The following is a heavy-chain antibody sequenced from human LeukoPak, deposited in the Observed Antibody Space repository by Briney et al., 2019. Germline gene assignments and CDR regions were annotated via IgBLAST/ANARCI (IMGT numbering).Heavy chain of an antibody. V-gene: IGHV1-46*01. CDR3: AKGPGYSSSWSYYFDY. D-gene: IGHD6-13*01. CDR2: INPSGGST. J-gene: IGHJ4*02. CDR1: GYTFTSYY. Sequence: GASVKVSCTASGYTFTSYYMHWVRQAPGQGLEWMGIINPSGGSTSYAQKFQGRVTMTRDTSTSTVYMELSSLRSEDTAVYYCAKGPGYSSSWSYYFDYWGQGTLVTVSS.